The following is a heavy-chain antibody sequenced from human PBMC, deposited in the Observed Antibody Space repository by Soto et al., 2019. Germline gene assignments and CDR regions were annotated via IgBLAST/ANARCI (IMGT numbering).Heavy chain of an antibody. CDR2: IIPILGIA. Sequence: SVKVSCKASGGTFSSYTISWVRQAPGQGLEWMGRIIPILGIANYAQKFQGRVTITADKSTSTAYMELSSLRSEDTAVYYCARYFISSSMVRGVTGDDAFDIWGQGTMVTGSS. J-gene: IGHJ3*02. D-gene: IGHD3-10*01. V-gene: IGHV1-69*02. CDR3: ARYFISSSMVRGVTGDDAFDI. CDR1: GGTFSSYT.